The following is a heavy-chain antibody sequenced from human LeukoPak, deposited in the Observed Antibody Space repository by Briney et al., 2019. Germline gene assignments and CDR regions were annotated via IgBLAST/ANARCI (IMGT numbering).Heavy chain of an antibody. CDR1: GGSISSSY. CDR2: IYYSGST. D-gene: IGHD6-19*01. V-gene: IGHV4-59*01. J-gene: IGHJ4*02. CDR3: AKFRSGWYYFDY. Sequence: PSETLSLTCTVSGGSISSSYWSWIRQPPGKGLEWIAYIYYSGSTNYNPSLKSRVTISVDKSKNQFSLKLSSVTAADTAVYYCAKFRSGWYYFDYWGQGTLVTVSS.